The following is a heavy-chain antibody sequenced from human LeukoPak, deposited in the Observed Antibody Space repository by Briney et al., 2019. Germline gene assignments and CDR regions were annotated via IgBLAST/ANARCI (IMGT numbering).Heavy chain of an antibody. Sequence: GGSLRLSCAASGFTFSSYWMSWVRQAPGKGLEWVANIKQDGSEKYYVDSVKGRFTISGDNAKNSLYLQMNSLRAEDTAVYYCARVRHYDILTGYYIGLFDYWGQGTLVTVSS. J-gene: IGHJ4*02. CDR2: IKQDGSEK. V-gene: IGHV3-7*01. D-gene: IGHD3-9*01. CDR3: ARVRHYDILTGYYIGLFDY. CDR1: GFTFSSYW.